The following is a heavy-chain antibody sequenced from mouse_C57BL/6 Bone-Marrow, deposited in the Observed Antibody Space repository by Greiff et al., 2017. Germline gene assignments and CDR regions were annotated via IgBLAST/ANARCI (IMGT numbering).Heavy chain of an antibody. CDR1: GFNIKDYY. Sequence: QVQLKESGAELVKPGASVKLSCTASGFNIKDYYMHWVKQRTEQGLEWIGEIDPSDSYTNYNQKFKGKATLTVDTSSSTAYMQLSSLTSEDSAVYYCARSGDYYDYDGARFAYWGQGTLVTVSA. CDR2: IDPSDSYT. D-gene: IGHD2-4*01. V-gene: IGHV1-50*01. CDR3: ARSGDYYDYDGARFAY. J-gene: IGHJ3*01.